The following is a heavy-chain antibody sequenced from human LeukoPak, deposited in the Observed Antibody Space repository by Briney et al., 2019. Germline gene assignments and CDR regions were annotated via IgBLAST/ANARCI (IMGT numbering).Heavy chain of an antibody. CDR2: ITTKANNYAT. V-gene: IGHV3-73*01. Sequence: GGSLKLSCAASGFIFSGSDMHWVRQASGKGLEWVGRITTKANNYATAYGASVKGRFTISRDDSENTAYLQMNSLKTEDTAVYYCTTYRSGHYWGQGTLVTVSS. CDR1: GFIFSGSD. D-gene: IGHD6-19*01. J-gene: IGHJ4*02. CDR3: TTYRSGHY.